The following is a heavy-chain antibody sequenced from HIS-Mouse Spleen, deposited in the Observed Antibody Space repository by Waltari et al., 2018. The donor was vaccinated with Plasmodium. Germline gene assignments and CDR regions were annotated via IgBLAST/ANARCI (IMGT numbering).Heavy chain of an antibody. CDR2: ISYDGSNK. CDR1: GFTFSSYG. J-gene: IGHJ4*02. V-gene: IGHV3-30*18. D-gene: IGHD6-13*01. CDR3: AKDNVMGIAAAGTDY. Sequence: QVQLVESGGGVVQPGRSLRLSCAASGFTFSSYGMHWVRQAPGKGLEWVAVISYDGSNKYYADSVKGRFTISRDNSKNTLYLQMNSLRAEDTAVYYCAKDNVMGIAAAGTDYWGQGTLVTVSS.